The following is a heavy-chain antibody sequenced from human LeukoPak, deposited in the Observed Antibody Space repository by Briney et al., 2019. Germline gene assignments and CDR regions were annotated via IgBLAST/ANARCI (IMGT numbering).Heavy chain of an antibody. CDR1: GYTFTSYG. Sequence: GASVKVSCKASGYTFTSYGISWVRQAPGQGLEWMGWISAYNGNTNYPQKLQGRVTMTTDTSTSTAYMELRSLRSDDTAVYYCARGCRLGGGSCYDDYWGQGTLVIVSS. J-gene: IGHJ4*02. CDR2: ISAYNGNT. D-gene: IGHD2-15*01. CDR3: ARGCRLGGGSCYDDY. V-gene: IGHV1-18*01.